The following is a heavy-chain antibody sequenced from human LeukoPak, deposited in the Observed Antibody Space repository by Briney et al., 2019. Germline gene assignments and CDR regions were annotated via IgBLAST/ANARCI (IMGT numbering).Heavy chain of an antibody. D-gene: IGHD6-13*01. J-gene: IGHJ6*02. CDR1: GGTISSSSYY. V-gene: IGHV4-39*01. CDR2: IYYSGST. Sequence: SETLSLTCTVSGGTISSSSYYWGWIRQPPGKGLEWIGSIYYSGSTYYNPSLKSRVTISVDTSKNQFSLKLSSVTAADTAVYYCAGLGSSWYYYGMDVWGQGTTVTVSS. CDR3: AGLGSSWYYYGMDV.